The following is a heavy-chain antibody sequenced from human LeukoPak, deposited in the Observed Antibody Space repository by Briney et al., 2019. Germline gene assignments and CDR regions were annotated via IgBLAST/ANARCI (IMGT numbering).Heavy chain of an antibody. CDR3: ARSQYITMIVARLYQFDD. D-gene: IGHD3-22*01. J-gene: IGHJ4*02. Sequence: ASVKVSCKASGYTFTSYGISWVRQAPGQGLEWMGWISTYKGNTNYAQKFQGRVAMTKDTSTSTVYMELSSLRSEDTAVYYCARSQYITMIVARLYQFDDWGQGTLVTVSS. V-gene: IGHV1-18*01. CDR1: GYTFTSYG. CDR2: ISTYKGNT.